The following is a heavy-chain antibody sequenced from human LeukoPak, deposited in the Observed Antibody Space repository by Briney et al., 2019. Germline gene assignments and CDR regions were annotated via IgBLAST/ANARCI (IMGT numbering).Heavy chain of an antibody. D-gene: IGHD4-17*01. Sequence: PGGSLRLSCAASGFTFSTYSMNWVRQAPGKGLEWVSYISSDGTTQYYADSVRGRFTISRDNAKNSLFLQMNTLRDEDTALYYCARKSGPYGAHGNWFDPWGQGTLVTVSS. J-gene: IGHJ5*02. CDR3: ARKSGPYGAHGNWFDP. V-gene: IGHV3-48*02. CDR2: ISSDGTTQ. CDR1: GFTFSTYS.